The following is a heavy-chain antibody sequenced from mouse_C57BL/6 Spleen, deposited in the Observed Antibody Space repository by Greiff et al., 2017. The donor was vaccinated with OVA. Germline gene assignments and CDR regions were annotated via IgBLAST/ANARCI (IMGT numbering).Heavy chain of an antibody. D-gene: IGHD2-5*01. V-gene: IGHV1-19*01. CDR3: ARTGYSNTDYFDY. CDR2: INPYNGGT. Sequence: EVQLQQSGPVLVKPGASVKMSCKASGYTFTDYYMNWVKQSHGKSLEWIGVINPYNGGTSYNQQFKGKATLTVDKSSSTADMELNRLTSEDSAVDYCARTGYSNTDYFDYWGQGTTLTVSS. J-gene: IGHJ2*01. CDR1: GYTFTDYY.